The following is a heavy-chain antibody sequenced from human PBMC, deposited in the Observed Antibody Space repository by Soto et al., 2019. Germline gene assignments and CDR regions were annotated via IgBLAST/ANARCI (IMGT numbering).Heavy chain of an antibody. D-gene: IGHD3-3*01. J-gene: IGHJ3*02. CDR1: GYPVTAYY. Sequence: QLHLVQSGAVVKKPGASVTVSCSASGYPVTAYYMHWVRQAPGRGLGWMGGINPATGAAKYTQTFQGRVTKTRDTSTSTVFLDLSGLTSGDTGVFYCARGGGVGVAGSAAFDMWGQGTLVTVSS. V-gene: IGHV1-2*02. CDR2: INPATGAA. CDR3: ARGGGVGVAGSAAFDM.